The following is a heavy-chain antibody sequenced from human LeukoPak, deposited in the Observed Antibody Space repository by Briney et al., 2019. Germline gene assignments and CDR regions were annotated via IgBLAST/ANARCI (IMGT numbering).Heavy chain of an antibody. CDR3: ARDGMDYYGSGSYYYYYYMDV. CDR1: GFIFSSFA. Sequence: GGSLRLSCAASGFIFSSFAMGWVRQAPGKGLEWVSGISVRGGSTYYADSVKGRFTISRDNAKNSLYLQMNSLRAEDTAVYYCARDGMDYYGSGSYYYYYYMDVWGKGTTVTISS. D-gene: IGHD3-10*01. J-gene: IGHJ6*03. V-gene: IGHV3-23*01. CDR2: ISVRGGST.